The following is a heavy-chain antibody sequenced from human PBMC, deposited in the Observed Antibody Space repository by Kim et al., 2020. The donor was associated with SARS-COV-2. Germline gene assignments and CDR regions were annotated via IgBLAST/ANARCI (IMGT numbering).Heavy chain of an antibody. V-gene: IGHV4-59*13. Sequence: SETLSLTCTVSGGSISSYYWSWIRQPPGKGLEWIGYIYYSGSTNYNPSLKSRVTISVDTSKNQFSLKLSSVTAADTAVYYCARCVRYYDILTGYHQYYYYGMDVWGQGTTATVSS. D-gene: IGHD3-9*01. CDR3: ARCVRYYDILTGYHQYYYYGMDV. J-gene: IGHJ6*02. CDR1: GGSISSYY. CDR2: IYYSGST.